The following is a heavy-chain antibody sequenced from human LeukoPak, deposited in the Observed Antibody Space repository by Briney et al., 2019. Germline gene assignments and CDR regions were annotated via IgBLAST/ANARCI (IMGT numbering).Heavy chain of an antibody. D-gene: IGHD3-10*01. CDR1: GFTFDDYA. Sequence: QPGRSLRLSCAASGFTFDDYAMHWVRQAPGKGLEWVSGISWNSGSIGYADSVKGRFTISRDNAKNSPYLQMNSLRAEDTALYYCAKDKSGYYFDYWGQGTLVTVSS. J-gene: IGHJ4*02. CDR3: AKDKSGYYFDY. CDR2: ISWNSGSI. V-gene: IGHV3-9*01.